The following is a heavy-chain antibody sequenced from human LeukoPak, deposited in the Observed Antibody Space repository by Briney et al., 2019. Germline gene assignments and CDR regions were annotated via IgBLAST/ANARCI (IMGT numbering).Heavy chain of an antibody. CDR2: ISTSTKTV. CDR3: ARERGGDPYYLVF. Sequence: GGSLRLSCAASGFTFSDYYMNWIRQAPGKGLEWISYISTSTKTVYYADSVKGRFTISRDNTKNSVFLQMDSLGDEDTAVYYCARERGGDPYYLVFCGQGTLGTVSS. CDR1: GFTFSDYY. V-gene: IGHV3-11*01. J-gene: IGHJ4*02. D-gene: IGHD3-16*01.